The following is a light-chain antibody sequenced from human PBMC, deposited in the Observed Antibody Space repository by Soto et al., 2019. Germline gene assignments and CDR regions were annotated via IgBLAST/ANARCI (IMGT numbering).Light chain of an antibody. V-gene: IGKV3-20*01. CDR2: DVA. Sequence: EIVLTQSPVTLSLSPGERATLSCRASQSNSSSNLAWYQQKPGQAPRLLLFDVANRATGMPARFSGSGSATDYTLTISRLEPEDFAVYYCQQYGSSPRTFGQGTKVDIK. CDR3: QQYGSSPRT. J-gene: IGKJ1*01. CDR1: QSNSSSN.